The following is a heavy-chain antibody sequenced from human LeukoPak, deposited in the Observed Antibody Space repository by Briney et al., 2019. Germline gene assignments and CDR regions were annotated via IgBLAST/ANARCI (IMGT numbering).Heavy chain of an antibody. Sequence: ASVKVSCKASGYTLTGYYMHWVRQAPGQGLGWMGWINPNSGGTNYAQKFQGRVTMTRDTSISTAYMELSRLRSDDTAVYYCARDRRLDSSGYYFDYWGQGTLVTVSS. D-gene: IGHD3-22*01. J-gene: IGHJ4*02. CDR1: GYTLTGYY. V-gene: IGHV1-2*02. CDR3: ARDRRLDSSGYYFDY. CDR2: INPNSGGT.